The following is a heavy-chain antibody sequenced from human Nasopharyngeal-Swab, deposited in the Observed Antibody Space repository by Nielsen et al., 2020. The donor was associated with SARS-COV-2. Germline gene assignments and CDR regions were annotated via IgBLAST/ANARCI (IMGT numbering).Heavy chain of an antibody. D-gene: IGHD2-2*01. CDR1: GFTFSSYA. CDR2: VSSSGGST. V-gene: IGHV3-23*01. J-gene: IGHJ4*02. Sequence: VGSLRLSCAASGFTFSSYAMSWVRQAPAKGLEWVSAVSSSGGSTYYADSVKGRFTISRANSKNPLYLQMNSLRAEDTAVYYCAICLRPVDPAGGDYWGQGTLVTVSS. CDR3: AICLRPVDPAGGDY.